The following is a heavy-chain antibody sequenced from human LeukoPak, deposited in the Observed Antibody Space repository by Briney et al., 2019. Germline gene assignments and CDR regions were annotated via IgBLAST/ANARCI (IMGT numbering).Heavy chain of an antibody. V-gene: IGHV3-7*01. CDR3: ARGHWGLDS. CDR2: IKQDGSEK. Sequence: TGGSLRLSCAASGFIFSSYWMSWVRQAPGKGLEWVANIKQDGSEKYYVDSVKGRFTISRDNAKNSLYLQMNSLRGEDTAVYYCARGHWGLDSWGQGTLVSVSS. D-gene: IGHD7-27*01. CDR1: GFIFSSYW. J-gene: IGHJ4*02.